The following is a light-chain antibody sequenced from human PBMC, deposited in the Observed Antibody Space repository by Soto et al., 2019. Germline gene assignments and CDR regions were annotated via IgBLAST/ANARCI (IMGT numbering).Light chain of an antibody. CDR2: GAS. V-gene: IGKV3-20*01. J-gene: IGKJ2*01. CDR3: QQYSSTPYT. Sequence: EIVLTQSPGTLSLSPGERATLSCRASQSVTNNYLAWFQQKPGQAPRLLIYGASSRATGIPDRFSGSGSGTEFTLTISRLEPEDFAVYHCQQYSSTPYTFGQGTKLEIK. CDR1: QSVTNNY.